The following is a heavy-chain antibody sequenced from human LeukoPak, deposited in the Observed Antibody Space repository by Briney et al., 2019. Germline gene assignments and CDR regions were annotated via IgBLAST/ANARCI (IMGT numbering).Heavy chain of an antibody. CDR2: IRYDGSNK. V-gene: IGHV3-30*02. CDR1: GFTFSNYA. Sequence: GGSLRLSCAASGFTFSNYAMSWVRQAPGKGLEWVAFIRYDGSNKYYADSVKGRFTISRDNSKNTLYLQMNSLRAEDTAVYYCAKDNRWGQLGGYWGQGTLVTVSS. D-gene: IGHD3-16*01. CDR3: AKDNRWGQLGGY. J-gene: IGHJ4*02.